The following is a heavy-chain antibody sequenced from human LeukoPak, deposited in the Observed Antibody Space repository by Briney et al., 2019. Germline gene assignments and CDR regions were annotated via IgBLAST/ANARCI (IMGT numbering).Heavy chain of an antibody. D-gene: IGHD3-22*01. CDR2: IKQDGSEK. J-gene: IGHJ4*02. Sequence: GGSLRLSCAASGFTFSRYWMSWVRQAPGKGLEWVAHIKQDGSEKYYVDSVKGRFTISRDNAKNSLHLQMNSLRAEDMALYYCAKGTYYYDSSGPPDYFDYWGQGTLVTVSS. CDR3: AKGTYYYDSSGPPDYFDY. CDR1: GFTFSRYW. V-gene: IGHV3-7*03.